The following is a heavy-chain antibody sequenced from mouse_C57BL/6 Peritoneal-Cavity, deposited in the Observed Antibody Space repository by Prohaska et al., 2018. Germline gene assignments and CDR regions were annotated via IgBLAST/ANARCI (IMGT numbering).Heavy chain of an antibody. D-gene: IGHD1-1*01. V-gene: IGHV5-17*01. CDR1: GFTFSDYG. Sequence: EVQLVESGGGLVKPGGSLKLSCAASGFTFSDYGMHWVRQAPEKGLEWVAYISSGSSTIYYADTVKGRFTISRDKAKNTLFLQMTSLRSEDTAMYYCATPYYGSSSYWYFDVWGTGTTVTVSS. J-gene: IGHJ1*03. CDR3: ATPYYGSSSYWYFDV. CDR2: ISSGSSTI.